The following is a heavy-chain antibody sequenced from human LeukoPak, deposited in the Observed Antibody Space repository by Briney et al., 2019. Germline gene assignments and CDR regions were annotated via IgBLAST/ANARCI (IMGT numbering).Heavy chain of an antibody. D-gene: IGHD6-13*01. J-gene: IGHJ4*02. CDR2: ISAYNGNT. V-gene: IGHV1-18*01. Sequence: ASVKVSCKASGYTFTSYGISWVRQAPGQGLEWMGWISAYNGNTNYAQKLQGKVTMTTDISTSTAYMELRSLRSDDTAVYYCARDPGIAAAGHGDYWGQGTLVTVSS. CDR1: GYTFTSYG. CDR3: ARDPGIAAAGHGDY.